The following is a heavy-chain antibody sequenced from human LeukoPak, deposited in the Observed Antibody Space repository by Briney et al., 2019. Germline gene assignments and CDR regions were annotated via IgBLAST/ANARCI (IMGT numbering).Heavy chain of an antibody. Sequence: SVKVSCKASGGTFSSYAISWVRQAPGQGLEWMGGIIPTFGTANYAQKFQGRVTITADESTSTAYMELSSLRSEDTAVYYCARVGSIAVAGPPFDYWGQGTLVTVSS. CDR3: ARVGSIAVAGPPFDY. CDR2: IIPTFGTA. V-gene: IGHV1-69*13. CDR1: GGTFSSYA. D-gene: IGHD6-19*01. J-gene: IGHJ4*02.